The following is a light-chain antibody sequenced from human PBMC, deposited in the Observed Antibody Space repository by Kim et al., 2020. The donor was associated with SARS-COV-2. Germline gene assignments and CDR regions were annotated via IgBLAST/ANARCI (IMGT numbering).Light chain of an antibody. CDR1: ALGDKY. CDR3: QAWGSSTGV. V-gene: IGLV3-1*01. J-gene: IGLJ1*01. CDR2: HHN. Sequence: VSPGQTASITCSGDALGDKYATWYQKKPGHSPVLVIYHHNKRPSGIPDRFSGSNSGNTATLIISDTQPVDEADYYCQAWGSSTGVFGTGTKVTVL.